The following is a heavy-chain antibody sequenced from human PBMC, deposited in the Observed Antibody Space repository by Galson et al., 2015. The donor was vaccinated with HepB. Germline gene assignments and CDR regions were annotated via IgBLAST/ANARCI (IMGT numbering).Heavy chain of an antibody. V-gene: IGHV4-31*03. CDR1: GDSISSDNCY. Sequence: TLSLTCTVTGDSISSDNCYWSWIRQRPGKGLEWIGYIYYSGSTYYNPSLKSRVTISVDTSRDQFSLKVSSVTAADTAVYYCARDVRQYDILTGHYNPGAFDYWGQGTLVTVSS. CDR3: ARDVRQYDILTGHYNPGAFDY. J-gene: IGHJ4*02. CDR2: IYYSGST. D-gene: IGHD3-9*01.